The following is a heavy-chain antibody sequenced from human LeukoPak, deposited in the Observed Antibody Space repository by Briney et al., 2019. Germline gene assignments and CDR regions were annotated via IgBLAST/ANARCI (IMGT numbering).Heavy chain of an antibody. CDR2: ISSSSSYI. CDR3: ARGPSGVGQEYYFDY. J-gene: IGHJ4*02. D-gene: IGHD7-27*01. Sequence: PGGSVRLSCAASGFTFSSYSMNWVRQAPGKGLEWVSSISSSSSYIYYADSVKGRFTISRDNAKNSLYLQMNSLRAEDTAVYYCARGPSGVGQEYYFDYWGQGTLVTVSS. CDR1: GFTFSSYS. V-gene: IGHV3-21*01.